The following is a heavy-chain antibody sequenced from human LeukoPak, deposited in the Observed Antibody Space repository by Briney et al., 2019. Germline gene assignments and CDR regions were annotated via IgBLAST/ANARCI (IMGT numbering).Heavy chain of an antibody. V-gene: IGHV3-30*03. CDR1: GFTFRSYG. D-gene: IGHD5/OR15-5a*01. J-gene: IGHJ4*02. Sequence: GGSLRLSCAASGFTFRSYGMHWVRQAPGKGLEWVAVISYDGSNKYYADSVKGRFTISRDNSKNTLYLQMNSLRAEDTAVYYCASLLYDFDYWGQGTLVTVSS. CDR2: ISYDGSNK. CDR3: ASLLYDFDY.